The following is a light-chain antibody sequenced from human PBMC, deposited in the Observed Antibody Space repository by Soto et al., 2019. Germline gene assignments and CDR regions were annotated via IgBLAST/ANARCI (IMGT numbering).Light chain of an antibody. CDR3: QQLNDYPIT. V-gene: IGKV1-9*01. Sequence: IQLTQSPSSLAASVGDRVTITCRASQGVCSYLAWYQQIPGKAPKLLISAASTLQSGVPSRFSGSGSGTDFTLTISSLQPEDFASYYCQQLNDYPITFGQGTRLEIK. CDR1: QGVCSY. J-gene: IGKJ5*01. CDR2: AAS.